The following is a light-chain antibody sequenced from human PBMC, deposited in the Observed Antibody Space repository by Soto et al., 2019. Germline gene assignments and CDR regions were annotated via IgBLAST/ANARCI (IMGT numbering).Light chain of an antibody. CDR3: QQYGDSPPST. V-gene: IGKV3-20*01. CDR2: GAS. J-gene: IGKJ1*01. CDR1: QSLTSNS. Sequence: EIVLTQSPGTLSLSPGERGTLSCRASQSLTSNSLAWCQKRPGQAPRLLVYGASTRVTDIPDRFSGSGSGTDFTLTINGLEPDDFAVYYCQQYGDSPPSTFGQGTKVDIK.